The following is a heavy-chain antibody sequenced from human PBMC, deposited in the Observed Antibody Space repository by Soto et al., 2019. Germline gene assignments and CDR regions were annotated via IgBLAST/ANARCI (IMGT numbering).Heavy chain of an antibody. D-gene: IGHD5-12*01. J-gene: IGHJ6*02. CDR1: GGSFSIYS. Sequence: SVKGACKACGGSFSIYSIGWVRQAPGQGLEWMGGIIPIFGTANYAQKFQGRVTITADKSTSTAYMELSSLRSEDTAVYYCARDERWLQLPNYYYYGMDVWGQGTTAPVSS. CDR3: ARDERWLQLPNYYYYGMDV. V-gene: IGHV1-69*06. CDR2: IIPIFGTA.